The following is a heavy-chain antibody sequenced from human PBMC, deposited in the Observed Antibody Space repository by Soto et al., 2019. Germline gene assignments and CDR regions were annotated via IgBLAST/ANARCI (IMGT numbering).Heavy chain of an antibody. CDR2: INAGNGNT. CDR3: ARQTTVTAYYFDY. CDR1: GYNFSSYA. V-gene: IGHV1-3*01. Sequence: ASVKVYCNASGYNFSSYAIHLVRQAPGQRLEWMGWINAGNGNTKYSQKFQGRVTITRDTSASTAYMELSSLRSEDTAVYYCARQTTVTAYYFDYWGQGTLVTVSS. D-gene: IGHD4-17*01. J-gene: IGHJ4*02.